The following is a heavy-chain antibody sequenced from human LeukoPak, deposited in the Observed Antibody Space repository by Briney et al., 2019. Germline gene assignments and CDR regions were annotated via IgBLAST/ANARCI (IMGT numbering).Heavy chain of an antibody. CDR1: GFTFSSYE. D-gene: IGHD3-3*01. V-gene: IGHV3-48*03. CDR3: ASGSLEYYFDY. J-gene: IGHJ4*02. CDR2: ISSSGDII. Sequence: GGSLRLSCAASGFTFSSYEMNWVRQAPGKGLEWVSYISSSGDIIYYPDSMKGRFTISRDNAKNSLYLQMNSPRAEDTAVYYCASGSLEYYFDYWGPGILVTVSS.